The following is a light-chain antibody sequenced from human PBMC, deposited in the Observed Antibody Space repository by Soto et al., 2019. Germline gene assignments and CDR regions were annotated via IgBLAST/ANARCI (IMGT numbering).Light chain of an antibody. V-gene: IGKV3-11*01. CDR2: DAS. CDR3: QQYNNWPWT. Sequence: EIVLTQSPATLSLSPGDRATLSCRASQSVSRYLAWYQHKPGQAPRLLIYDASNRATGIPARFSGSGSGTDFTLTISRLEPEDFAVYYCQQYNNWPWTFGQGTKVEIK. CDR1: QSVSRY. J-gene: IGKJ1*01.